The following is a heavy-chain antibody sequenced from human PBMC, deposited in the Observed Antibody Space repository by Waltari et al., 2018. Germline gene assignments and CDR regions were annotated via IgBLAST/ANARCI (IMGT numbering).Heavy chain of an antibody. J-gene: IGHJ5*02. V-gene: IGHV4-30-2*01. CDR2: IYHSGST. CDR3: ARAWGYNWNYADWFDP. CDR1: GGSISSGGYS. Sequence: QLQLQESGSGLVKPSQTLSLTCAVSGGSISSGGYSWSWLRPPPGKGLEWIGYIYHSGSTYYNPSLKSRVTISVDRSKNQFSLKLSSVTAADTAVYYCARAWGYNWNYADWFDPWGQGTLVTVSS. D-gene: IGHD1-7*01.